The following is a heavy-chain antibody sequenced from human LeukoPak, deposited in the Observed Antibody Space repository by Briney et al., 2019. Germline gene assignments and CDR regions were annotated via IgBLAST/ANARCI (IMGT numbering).Heavy chain of an antibody. CDR1: GFTFSSYA. J-gene: IGHJ4*02. CDR3: AKQKVGGTVIRYFDY. Sequence: GGSLRLSCAASGFTFSSYAMSWVRQAPGKGLEWVSAISSRGDSTYYADSVKGRFTISRDNSKNTLYLQIDSLRVEDTAVYYCAKQKVGGTVIRYFDYWGQGTLATVSS. V-gene: IGHV3-23*01. CDR2: ISSRGDST. D-gene: IGHD1-26*01.